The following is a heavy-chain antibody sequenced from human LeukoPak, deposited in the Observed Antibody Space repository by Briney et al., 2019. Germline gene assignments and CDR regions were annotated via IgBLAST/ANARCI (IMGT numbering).Heavy chain of an antibody. D-gene: IGHD3-22*01. J-gene: IGHJ4*02. CDR3: AKEDYYDSSGYPGSVDY. Sequence: PGGSLRLSCAASGFTFDDYAMSWVRQAPGKGLEWVSAISGSGGSTYYADSVKGRFTISRDNSKNTMYLQMNSLRAEDTAVYYCAKEDYYDSSGYPGSVDYWGQGTLVTVSS. V-gene: IGHV3-23*01. CDR1: GFTFDDYA. CDR2: ISGSGGST.